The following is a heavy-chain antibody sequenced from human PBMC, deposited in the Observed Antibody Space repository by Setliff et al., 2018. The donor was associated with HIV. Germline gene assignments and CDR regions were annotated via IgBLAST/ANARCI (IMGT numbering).Heavy chain of an antibody. J-gene: IGHJ4*02. CDR1: GCSINSSSYY. V-gene: IGHV4-39*01. CDR2: IYHTGST. CDR3: ARSIVPVASGYYYFEY. D-gene: IGHD3-3*01. Sequence: ETLSLTCTVSGCSINSSSYYWGWIRQPQGNGLEWIGGIYHTGSTYYNPSLKSRVTTSVDTSKNQFSLRLSSVAAGDTAVYYCARSIVPVASGYYYFEYWGQGTLVTVSS.